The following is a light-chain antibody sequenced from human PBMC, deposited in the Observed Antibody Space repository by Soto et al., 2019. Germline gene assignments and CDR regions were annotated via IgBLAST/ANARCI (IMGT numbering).Light chain of an antibody. V-gene: IGKV1-33*01. CDR1: QDISNR. CDR2: DAS. CDR3: QQYENLPIT. Sequence: DIQMTQSPSSLSASVGDRISITCQASQDISNRLNWYHQKPGKAPNLLIYDASNLAAGVPSGFSGSGSGTHFTFTITSLQPEDIATYYCQQYENLPITFGQGTRLE. J-gene: IGKJ5*01.